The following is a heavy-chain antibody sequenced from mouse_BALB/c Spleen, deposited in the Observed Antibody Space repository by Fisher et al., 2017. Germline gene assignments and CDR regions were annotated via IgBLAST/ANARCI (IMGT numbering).Heavy chain of an antibody. Sequence: KFKGKATLAVDKSSSTAYMQLKSLTSEDSAVYYCARSGYGSSSWYFDVWGAGTTVTVSS. J-gene: IGHJ1*01. CDR3: ARSGYGSSSWYFDV. V-gene: IGHV1-42*01. D-gene: IGHD1-1*01.